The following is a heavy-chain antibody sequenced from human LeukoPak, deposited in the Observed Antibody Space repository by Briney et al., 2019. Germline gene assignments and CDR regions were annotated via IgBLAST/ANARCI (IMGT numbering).Heavy chain of an antibody. D-gene: IGHD3-22*01. CDR3: ARGRSLHDPYDIIDY. CDR2: ISGYNGNT. CDR1: GYTFTSYG. J-gene: IGHJ4*02. V-gene: IGHV1-18*01. Sequence: ASVKVSCKASGYTFTSYGITWVRQAPGQGLEWIGWISGYNGNTNYAQKLQGRVTMTTDTSTSTAYMELRSLRSDDTAVYYCARGRSLHDPYDIIDYWGQGTLVTVSS.